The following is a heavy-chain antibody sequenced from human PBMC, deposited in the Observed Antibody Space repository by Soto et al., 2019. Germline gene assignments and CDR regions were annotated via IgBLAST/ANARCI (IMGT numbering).Heavy chain of an antibody. CDR2: ISGSGGST. CDR3: AKDERVYCSGGSCQRFDP. J-gene: IGHJ5*02. Sequence: PGGSLRLSCAASGFTFSSYAMSWVRQAPGKGLEWASAISGSGGSTYYADSVKGRFTISRDNSKNTLYLQMNSLRAEDTAVYYCAKDERVYCSGGSCQRFDPWGQGTLVTVSS. V-gene: IGHV3-23*01. D-gene: IGHD2-15*01. CDR1: GFTFSSYA.